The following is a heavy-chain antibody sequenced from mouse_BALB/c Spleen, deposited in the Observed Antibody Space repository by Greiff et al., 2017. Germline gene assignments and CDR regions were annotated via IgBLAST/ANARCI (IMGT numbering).Heavy chain of an antibody. J-gene: IGHJ3*01. Sequence: VQLQQSGPELVKPGASVKMSCKASGYTFTSYVMHWVKQKPGQGLEWIGYINPYNDGTEYNEKFKGKATLTTDKSSSTAYMGLSSLTSEDSAVYDCASRYGYDRAYWGQGTLVTVSA. D-gene: IGHD2-2*01. CDR3: ASRYGYDRAY. CDR1: GYTFTSYV. CDR2: INPYNDGT. V-gene: IGHV1-14*01.